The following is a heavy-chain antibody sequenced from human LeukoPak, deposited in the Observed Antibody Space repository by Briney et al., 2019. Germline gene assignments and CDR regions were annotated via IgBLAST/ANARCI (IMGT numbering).Heavy chain of an antibody. D-gene: IGHD2-2*01. CDR1: GGSISSGDYY. CDR2: IYYSGST. CDR3: ARGPPRAGCRYCSSTSCYDCVPYYYYYGMDV. Sequence: SQTLSLTCTVSGGSISSGDYYWSWIRQPPGKGLEWIGYIYYSGSTYYNPSLKSRVTISVDTSENQFSLKLSSVTAADTAVYYCARGPPRAGCRYCSSTSCYDCVPYYYYYGMDVWGQGTTVTVSS. V-gene: IGHV4-30-4*01. J-gene: IGHJ6*02.